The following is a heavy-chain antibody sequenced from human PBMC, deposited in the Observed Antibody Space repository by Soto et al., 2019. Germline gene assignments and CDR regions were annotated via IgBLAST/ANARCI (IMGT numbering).Heavy chain of an antibody. V-gene: IGHV3-11*01. D-gene: IGHD3-16*01. CDR1: GFTFSDYY. J-gene: IGHJ6*02. CDR2: ISSSATTI. CDR3: ARVGQDYYYGMDV. Sequence: VQLVESGGGLVKPGRSLRLSCAASGFTFSDYYMTWIRQAPGKGLEWVSYISSSATTIYYADSVKGRFTISRDNARNALYLQMNSLRAEDAAVYFCARVGQDYYYGMDVWGQGTTVTVSS.